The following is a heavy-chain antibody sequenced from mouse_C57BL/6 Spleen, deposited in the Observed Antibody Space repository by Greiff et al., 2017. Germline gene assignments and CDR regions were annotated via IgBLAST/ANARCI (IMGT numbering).Heavy chain of an antibody. CDR3: ARKKLIYDGYCYFDV. Sequence: QVQLQQSGAELVKPGASVKLSCKASGYTFTSYWMHWVKQRPGRGLEWIGRIDPNSGGTKYNEKFKSKATLTVDKPSSTAYMQLSSLTSEDSAVYYCARKKLIYDGYCYFDVWGTGTTVTVSS. J-gene: IGHJ1*03. V-gene: IGHV1-72*01. D-gene: IGHD2-3*01. CDR2: IDPNSGGT. CDR1: GYTFTSYW.